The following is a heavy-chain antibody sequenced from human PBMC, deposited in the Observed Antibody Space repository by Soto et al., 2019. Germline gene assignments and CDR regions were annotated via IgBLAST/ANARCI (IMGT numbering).Heavy chain of an antibody. J-gene: IGHJ5*02. CDR3: ARWGLTVTTHNWFDP. CDR2: IYYSGST. Sequence: QVQLQESGPGLVKPSQTLSLTCTVSGGSISSGDYYWSWIRQPPGKGLEWIGYIYYSGSTYYNPSLKSRVTISVDTSKNQFSRKLSSVTAADTAVYYCARWGLTVTTHNWFDPWGQGTLVTVSS. D-gene: IGHD4-17*01. CDR1: GGSISSGDYY. V-gene: IGHV4-30-4*01.